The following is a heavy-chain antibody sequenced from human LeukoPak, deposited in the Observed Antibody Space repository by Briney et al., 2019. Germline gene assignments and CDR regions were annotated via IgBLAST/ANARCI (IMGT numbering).Heavy chain of an antibody. J-gene: IGHJ4*02. CDR2: IIPIFGTA. D-gene: IGHD3-22*01. CDR1: GGTFSSYT. Sequence: VASVKVSCKASGGTFSSYTISWVRQAPGQGLEWMGRIIPIFGTANYAQKFQGRVTITTDESTSTAYMELSSLRSEDTAVYYCARVPVDSSGYYYGVDYWGQGTLVTVSS. V-gene: IGHV1-69*05. CDR3: ARVPVDSSGYYYGVDY.